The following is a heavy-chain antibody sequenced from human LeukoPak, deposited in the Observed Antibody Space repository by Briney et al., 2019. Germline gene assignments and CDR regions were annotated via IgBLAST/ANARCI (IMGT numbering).Heavy chain of an antibody. CDR2: ISSSGSTI. CDR3: AREGGSRVVIYFDY. J-gene: IGHJ4*02. V-gene: IGHV3-48*03. Sequence: TGGSLRLSRVASGFTFSSYEMNWVRQAPGKGLEWVSYISSSGSTIYYADSVKGRFTISRDNAKNSLYLLMNSLRAEDTAVYYCAREGGSRVVIYFDYWGQGTLVTVSS. D-gene: IGHD1-26*01. CDR1: GFTFSSYE.